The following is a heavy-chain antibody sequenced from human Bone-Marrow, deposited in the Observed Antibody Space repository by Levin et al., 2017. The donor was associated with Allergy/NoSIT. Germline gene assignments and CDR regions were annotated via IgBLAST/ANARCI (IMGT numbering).Heavy chain of an antibody. CDR1: GFTFSSYA. D-gene: IGHD1-7*01. CDR3: ARGVNWNYWSEIDY. CDR2: ISYDGSNK. J-gene: IGHJ4*02. Sequence: GGSLRLSCAASGFTFSSYAMHWVRQAPGKGLEWVAVISYDGSNKYYADSVKGRFTISRDNSKNTLYLQMNSLRAEDTAVYYCARGVNWNYWSEIDYWGQGTLVTVSS. V-gene: IGHV3-30*04.